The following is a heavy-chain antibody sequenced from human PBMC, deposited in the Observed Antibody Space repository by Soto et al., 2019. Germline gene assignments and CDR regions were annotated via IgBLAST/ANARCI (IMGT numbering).Heavy chain of an antibody. CDR3: ARDRHYGGNSWVSDY. D-gene: IGHD4-17*01. J-gene: IGHJ4*02. V-gene: IGHV1-69*13. CDR2: IIPIFGTA. Sequence: SVKVSCKASGGTFSSYAISWVRQAPGQGLEWMGGIIPIFGTANYAQKFQGRVTITADESTSTAYMELSSLRSEDTAVYYCARDRHYGGNSWVSDYWGQGTLVTVSS. CDR1: GGTFSSYA.